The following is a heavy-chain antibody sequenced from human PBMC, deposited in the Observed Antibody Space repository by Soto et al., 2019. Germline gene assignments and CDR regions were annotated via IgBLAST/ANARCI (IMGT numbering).Heavy chain of an antibody. CDR3: VRAYDFWSGYYTNNWFDP. CDR1: GGTFSSYA. Sequence: QVQLVQSGAEVKKPGSSVKVSCKASGGTFSSYAISWVRQAPGQGLEWMGGIIPIFGTANYAQKFQGRVTITADESTSTAYMELSSLRSEDTAVYYCVRAYDFWSGYYTNNWFDPWGQGTLVTVSS. CDR2: IIPIFGTA. J-gene: IGHJ5*02. D-gene: IGHD3-3*01. V-gene: IGHV1-69*01.